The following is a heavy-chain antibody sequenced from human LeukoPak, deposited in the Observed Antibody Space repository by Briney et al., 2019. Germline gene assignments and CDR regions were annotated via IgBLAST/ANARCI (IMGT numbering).Heavy chain of an antibody. V-gene: IGHV3-48*03. CDR2: SSCSGSTI. CDR3: ARSRSYYYDSTGYTLDY. D-gene: IGHD3-22*01. J-gene: IGHJ4*02. CDR1: GFTFSSYE. Sequence: GGSLRLSCAASGFTFSSYEMNWVRQAPGKGLEWVSYSSCSGSTIYYADSVKGRFTISRDNAKNSLYLQMNSLRAEDTAVYYCARSRSYYYDSTGYTLDYWGQGTLVTVSS.